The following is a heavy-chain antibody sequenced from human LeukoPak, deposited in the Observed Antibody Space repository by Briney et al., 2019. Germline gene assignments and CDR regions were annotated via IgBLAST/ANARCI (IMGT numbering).Heavy chain of an antibody. D-gene: IGHD4-11*01. J-gene: IGHJ4*02. CDR2: TYYRSKWYN. CDR3: ARKGTVTTPFDY. CDR1: GDSVSSNSPA. V-gene: IGHV6-1*01. Sequence: HSQTLSLTCAISGDSVSSNSPAWNWIRQSPSRGLEWLGRTYYRSKWYNDYAVSVTSRITVNPDTSKNQFSLQLNSVTPEDTAVYYCARKGTVTTPFDYWGQGILVTGSS.